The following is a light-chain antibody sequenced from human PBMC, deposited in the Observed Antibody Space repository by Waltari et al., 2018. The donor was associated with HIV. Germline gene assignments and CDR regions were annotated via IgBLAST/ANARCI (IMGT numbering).Light chain of an antibody. V-gene: IGLV2-11*01. J-gene: IGLJ2*01. CDR3: SSYGGVASYLI. CDR1: SRDIGAYDY. CDR2: DVN. Sequence: HSALTQPRPVSGSPGHSVTTSCTGTSRDIGAYDYVSWFQQFPGRAPKLLSFDVNKRPSGVPDRFSGFKSGDTASLTISGLQPDDESDYFCSSYGGVASYLIFGGGTTLTVL.